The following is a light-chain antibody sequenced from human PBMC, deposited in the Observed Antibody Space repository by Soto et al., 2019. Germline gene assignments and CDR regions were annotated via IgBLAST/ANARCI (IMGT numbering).Light chain of an antibody. CDR1: QRVSSSY. Sequence: EIVLPQSPGTLSLSPGERGTLSCRASQRVSSSYLAWYQQKPGQAPRLLIYGVSTRAPGIPDRCRGSGSGTEFTLTITRREPEDFAVYYCHQYGSSPRTFGQGTKVEL. CDR3: HQYGSSPRT. J-gene: IGKJ1*01. CDR2: GVS. V-gene: IGKV3-20*01.